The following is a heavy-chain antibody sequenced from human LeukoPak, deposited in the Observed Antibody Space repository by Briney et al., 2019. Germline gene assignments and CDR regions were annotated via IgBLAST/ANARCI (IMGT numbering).Heavy chain of an antibody. J-gene: IGHJ3*02. V-gene: IGHV3-74*01. Sequence: GGSLRLSCAASGFTFSNYWMHWVRQTPGKGLVRVSRINSDGNSIIYADSVKGRFTISRDNAKNTVYLQMNSLRVEDTAVYYCARGGSPPEALGDAFDIWGQGTMATVSS. CDR3: ARGGSPPEALGDAFDI. CDR2: INSDGNSI. D-gene: IGHD1-26*01. CDR1: GFTFSNYW.